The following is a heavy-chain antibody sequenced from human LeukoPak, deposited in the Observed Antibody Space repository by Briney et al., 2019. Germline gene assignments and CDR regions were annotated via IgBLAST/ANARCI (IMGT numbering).Heavy chain of an antibody. Sequence: GGSLRLSCAASGFTFSSYSMNWVRQAPGKGLEWVSSISSSSSYIYYADSVKGRFTISSDNPKNTLYLQMNSLRAEDTAVYYCAARIGVVASIDYWGQGTLVTVSS. J-gene: IGHJ4*02. CDR3: AARIGVVASIDY. D-gene: IGHD3-3*01. V-gene: IGHV3-21*01. CDR2: ISSSSSYI. CDR1: GFTFSSYS.